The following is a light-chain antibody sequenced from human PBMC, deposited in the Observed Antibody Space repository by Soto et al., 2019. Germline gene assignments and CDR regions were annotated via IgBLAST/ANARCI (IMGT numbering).Light chain of an antibody. J-gene: IGLJ2*01. CDR3: CSYTSSSTPVV. CDR1: SSDVGAYNY. V-gene: IGLV2-14*01. Sequence: QSVLTQPASVSGSPGQSITISCTGTSSDVGAYNYVSWYQQHPGKAPKLMIYEVSNRPSGVSNRFSGSKSGNTASLTISGLQAEDEADYYCCSYTSSSTPVVFGGGTKLTVL. CDR2: EVS.